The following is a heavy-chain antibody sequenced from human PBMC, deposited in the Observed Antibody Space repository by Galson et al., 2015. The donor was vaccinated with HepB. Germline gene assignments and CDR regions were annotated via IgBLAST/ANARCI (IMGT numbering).Heavy chain of an antibody. CDR3: ARFSGAETDDY. CDR2: LSDDGSNK. CDR1: GFILSTYR. Sequence: SLRLSCAASGFILSTYRMHWVRQAPGKGLEWVAVLSDDGSNKYYADSVKGRFSIFRENSKNTLYLQMNSLRAEDTALYYCARFSGAETDDYWGRGTLVTVSS. D-gene: IGHD4/OR15-4a*01. V-gene: IGHV3-30*04. J-gene: IGHJ4*02.